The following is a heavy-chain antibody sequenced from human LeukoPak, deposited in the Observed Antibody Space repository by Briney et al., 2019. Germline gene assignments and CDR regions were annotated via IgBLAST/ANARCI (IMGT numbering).Heavy chain of an antibody. CDR3: ARGLFAVRFLEWQDKSFDY. Sequence: ASVKVSCKASGYTFTGYYMHWVRQAPGQGLEWMGWINPNSGGTNYAQKFQGRVTMTRDTSISTAYMELSRLRSDDTAVYYCARGLFAVRFLEWQDKSFDYWGQRTLVTVSS. V-gene: IGHV1-2*02. J-gene: IGHJ4*02. CDR2: INPNSGGT. D-gene: IGHD3-3*01. CDR1: GYTFTGYY.